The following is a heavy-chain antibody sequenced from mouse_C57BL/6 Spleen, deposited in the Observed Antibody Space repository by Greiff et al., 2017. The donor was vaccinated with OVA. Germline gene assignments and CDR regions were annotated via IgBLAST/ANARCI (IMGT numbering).Heavy chain of an antibody. V-gene: IGHV1-55*01. J-gene: IGHJ2*01. CDR2: IYPGSGST. D-gene: IGHD1-1*01. Sequence: QVQLQQSGAELVKPGASVKMSCKASGYTFTSYWITWVKQRPGPGLEWIGDIYPGSGSTNYNEKFKSKATLTVDTSSSTAYMKLSSLTSEDSAVYYCAREKITTVAYFDYWGQGTTLTVSS. CDR1: GYTFTSYW. CDR3: AREKITTVAYFDY.